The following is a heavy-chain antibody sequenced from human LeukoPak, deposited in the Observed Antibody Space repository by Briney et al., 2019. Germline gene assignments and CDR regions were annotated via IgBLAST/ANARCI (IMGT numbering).Heavy chain of an antibody. CDR2: ISGSGGST. CDR3: ARAKYYYDSSGYYYAYYFDY. Sequence: QAGGSLRLSCAASGFTFSSYAMSWVRQAPGKGLEWVSAISGSGGSTYYADSVKGRFTISRDNSKNTLYLQMNSLRAEDTAVYYCARAKYYYDSSGYYYAYYFDYWGQGTLVTVSS. J-gene: IGHJ4*02. CDR1: GFTFSSYA. D-gene: IGHD3-22*01. V-gene: IGHV3-23*01.